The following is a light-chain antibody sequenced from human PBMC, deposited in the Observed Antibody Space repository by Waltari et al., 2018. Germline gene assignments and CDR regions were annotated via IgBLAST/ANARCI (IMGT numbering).Light chain of an antibody. CDR2: AAS. CDR3: RQAYNYPLT. CDR1: QGISSG. J-gene: IGKJ4*01. V-gene: IGKV1-12*01. Sequence: DIQMTQSPSSVSASVGDRVTITCRASQGISSGLAWYRQKPGKAPRLLIYAASSLQSGVPSRFSGSGSGTDFTLTINSLQPEDFATYYCRQAYNYPLTFGGGTKVEIK.